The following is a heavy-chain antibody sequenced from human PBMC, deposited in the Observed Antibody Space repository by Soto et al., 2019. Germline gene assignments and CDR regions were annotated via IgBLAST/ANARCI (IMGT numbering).Heavy chain of an antibody. CDR1: GGSISSGDYY. Sequence: SETLSLTCTVSGGSISSGDYYWSWIRQHPGKGLEWIGYIYYSGSTYYNPSLKSRVTISVDTSKNQFSLKLSSVTAADTAVYYCARAHSYYDSCGYFHFWAHVSLVTV. V-gene: IGHV4-31*03. J-gene: IGHJ4*01. CDR3: ARAHSYYDSCGYFHF. D-gene: IGHD3-22*01. CDR2: IYYSGST.